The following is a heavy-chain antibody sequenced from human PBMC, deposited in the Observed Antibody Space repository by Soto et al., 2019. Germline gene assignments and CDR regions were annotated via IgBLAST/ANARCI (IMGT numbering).Heavy chain of an antibody. CDR1: GYTFTYRY. Sequence: PVTVSCTASGYTFTYRYRHWVRHAPGQALEWMGWITPFNRNTNYSHKFQDRFTITKDTSNTTAYMEVSSLRSEDKGVYYCARDFDSSGYYFSLVNYYGMDGWGQGTTVTVSS. CDR2: ITPFNRNT. J-gene: IGHJ6*02. D-gene: IGHD3-22*01. V-gene: IGHV1-45*02. CDR3: ARDFDSSGYYFSLVNYYGMDG.